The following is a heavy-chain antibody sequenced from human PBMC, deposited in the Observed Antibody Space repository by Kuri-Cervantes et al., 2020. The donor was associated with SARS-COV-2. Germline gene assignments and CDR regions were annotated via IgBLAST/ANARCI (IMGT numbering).Heavy chain of an antibody. D-gene: IGHD3-16*01. CDR2: IYHSGST. CDR1: GYSISSGYY. J-gene: IGHJ4*02. CDR3: ARAYDYAPTNFDY. Sequence: GSLRLSCTVSGYSISSGYYWGWIRQPPGKGLEWIGSIYHSGSTYYNPSLKSRVTISVDTSKNQFSLKLSSVTAADTAVYYCARAYDYAPTNFDYWGQGTLVTVSS. V-gene: IGHV4-38-2*02.